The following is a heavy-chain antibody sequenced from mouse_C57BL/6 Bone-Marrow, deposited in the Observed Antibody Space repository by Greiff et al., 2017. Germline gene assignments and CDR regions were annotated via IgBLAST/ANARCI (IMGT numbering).Heavy chain of an antibody. CDR3: ARGDTTVVARGYAMDY. D-gene: IGHD1-1*01. Sequence: QVQLKQPGAELVKPGASVKLSCKASGYTFTSYWMHWVKQRPGRGLEWIGRIDPNSGGTKYNEKFKSKATLTVDKPSSTAYMQLSSLTSEDSAVYYCARGDTTVVARGYAMDYWGQGTSVTVSS. V-gene: IGHV1-72*01. J-gene: IGHJ4*01. CDR2: IDPNSGGT. CDR1: GYTFTSYW.